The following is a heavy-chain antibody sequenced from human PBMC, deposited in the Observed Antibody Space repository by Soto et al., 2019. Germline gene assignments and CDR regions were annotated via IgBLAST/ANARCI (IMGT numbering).Heavy chain of an antibody. J-gene: IGHJ6*02. V-gene: IGHV1-18*04. CDR1: GYTFTSYG. CDR3: ARENLTGITIIYYGMDV. Sequence: ASVKVSCKASGYTFTSYGISWVRQAPGQGLEWMGWISAYNGNTNYAQKLQGRVTMTTDTSASTAYMELRSLRSDDTAVYYCARENLTGITIIYYGMDVWGQGTTVTVSS. D-gene: IGHD3-9*01. CDR2: ISAYNGNT.